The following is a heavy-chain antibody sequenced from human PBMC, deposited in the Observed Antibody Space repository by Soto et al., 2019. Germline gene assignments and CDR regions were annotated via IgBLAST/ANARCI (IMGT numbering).Heavy chain of an antibody. J-gene: IGHJ3*02. D-gene: IGHD5-18*01. Sequence: EVQLVESGGGLVKPGGSLRLSCAASGFTFSNAWMSWVRQAPGKGLEWVGRIKSKTDGGTTDYAAPVKGRFTISRDDSKNTLYMQMNSLKTEDTAVYYCTLGGYSYGPDAFDIWGLGTMVTVSS. CDR1: GFTFSNAW. CDR3: TLGGYSYGPDAFDI. CDR2: IKSKTDGGTT. V-gene: IGHV3-15*01.